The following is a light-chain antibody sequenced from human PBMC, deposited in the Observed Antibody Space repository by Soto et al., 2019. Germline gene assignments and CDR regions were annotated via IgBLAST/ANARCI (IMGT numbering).Light chain of an antibody. J-gene: IGKJ1*01. CDR3: QQSYSTPRT. V-gene: IGKV1-39*01. Sequence: DIQMTQSPSSLSASVGDRVTITCRASQSISNYLNWYQQKPGKAPNLLIYFASVLQIGVPSRFSGSGSGTEFTLTITSLQPDDFATYYCQQSYSTPRTFGQGTKVDIK. CDR2: FAS. CDR1: QSISNY.